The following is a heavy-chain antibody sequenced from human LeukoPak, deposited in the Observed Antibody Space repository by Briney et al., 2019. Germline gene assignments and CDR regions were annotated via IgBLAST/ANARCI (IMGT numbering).Heavy chain of an antibody. CDR1: GGSISSSSYY. Sequence: SETLSLTCTVSGGSISSSSYYWGWIRQPPGKGLEWIGSIYYSGSTYYNPSLKSRVTISVDTSKNQFSLKLSSVTAADTAVYYCARGKEVITMLRGLKPGYYFDYWGQGTLVTVSS. D-gene: IGHD3-10*01. J-gene: IGHJ4*02. CDR3: ARGKEVITMLRGLKPGYYFDY. CDR2: IYYSGST. V-gene: IGHV4-39*07.